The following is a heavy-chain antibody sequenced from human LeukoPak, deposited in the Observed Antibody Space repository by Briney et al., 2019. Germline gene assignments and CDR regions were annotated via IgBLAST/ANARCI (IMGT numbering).Heavy chain of an antibody. CDR2: IKQDGSEK. D-gene: IGHD6-19*01. J-gene: IGHJ3*02. V-gene: IGHV3-7*01. Sequence: PGGSLRLSCAASGFTFSSYWMSWVRQAPGKGLEWLANIKQDGSEKYYVDSVKGRFTISRDNAKNSLYLQMNSLRAEDTAVYYCAREGPGSADAFDIWGQGTMVTVSS. CDR3: AREGPGSADAFDI. CDR1: GFTFSSYW.